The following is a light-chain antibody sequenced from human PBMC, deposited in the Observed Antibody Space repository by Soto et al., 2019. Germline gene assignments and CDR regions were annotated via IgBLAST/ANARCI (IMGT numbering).Light chain of an antibody. Sequence: EIVLTQTPGTRSLSPGERATLSCRASQSFSSSYLAWYQQKPGQAPGLLIYGASSRATGIPDRFSGSGSGTDFTLTISSLEPEDFAVYYCQHYGSALFTFGPGTKVDVK. V-gene: IGKV3-20*01. J-gene: IGKJ3*01. CDR2: GAS. CDR1: QSFSSSY. CDR3: QHYGSALFT.